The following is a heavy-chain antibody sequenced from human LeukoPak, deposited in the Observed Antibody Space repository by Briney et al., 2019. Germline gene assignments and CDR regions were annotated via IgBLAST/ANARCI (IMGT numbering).Heavy chain of an antibody. J-gene: IGHJ5*02. CDR1: GGSFSGYY. V-gene: IGHV4-34*01. CDR3: ALSMVYAIRWFAP. CDR2: INHSGST. Sequence: SETLSLTCAVYGGSFSGYYWSWIRQPPGKGLEWGGEINHSGSTNYNPSLKSRVTISVDTSKTQFSLKMSSVTAADTAVYYCALSMVYAIRWFAPSGEGTLVTVSS. D-gene: IGHD2-8*01.